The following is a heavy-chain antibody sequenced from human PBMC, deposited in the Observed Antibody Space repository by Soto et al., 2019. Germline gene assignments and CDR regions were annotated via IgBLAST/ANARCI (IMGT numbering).Heavy chain of an antibody. Sequence: QVQLVQSGAEVKKPGSSVKVSCKASGGTFSSYAISWVRQAPGQGLEWLGGIIPIFGTANYAQKFQGRVTXTXDXXTSTADMELSSLRSEDTAVDYGAMIGAVAGAQFDYWGQGTLVTVSS. CDR2: IIPIFGTA. V-gene: IGHV1-69*05. CDR1: GGTFSSYA. D-gene: IGHD6-19*01. CDR3: AMIGAVAGAQFDY. J-gene: IGHJ4*02.